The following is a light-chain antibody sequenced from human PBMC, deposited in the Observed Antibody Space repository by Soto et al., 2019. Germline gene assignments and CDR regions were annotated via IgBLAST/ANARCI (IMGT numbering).Light chain of an antibody. CDR2: EVS. J-gene: IGLJ1*01. V-gene: IGLV2-8*01. CDR3: SSYAGSNNYV. Sequence: QSDLTQPPSASGSPGQSVTISCTGTSSDVGGYNYVSWYQQHPSKAPKLMIYEVSKRPSGVPDRFSGSKSGNTASLTVSGLQAEDEADYYCSSYAGSNNYVFGTGTKVTVL. CDR1: SSDVGGYNY.